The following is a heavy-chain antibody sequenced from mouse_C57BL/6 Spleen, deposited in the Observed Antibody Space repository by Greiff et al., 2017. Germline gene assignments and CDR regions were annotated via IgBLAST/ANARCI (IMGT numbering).Heavy chain of an antibody. D-gene: IGHD2-5*01. CDR3: ARRSDYSNYVSPYAMDY. Sequence: QVQLQQSGPELVKPGASVKLSCKASGYTFTSYDINWVKQRPGQGLEWIGWIYPRDGSTKYNEKFKGKATLTVDTSSSTAYMELHSLTSEDSAVYFCARRSDYSNYVSPYAMDYWGQGTSVTVSS. CDR2: IYPRDGST. J-gene: IGHJ4*01. CDR1: GYTFTSYD. V-gene: IGHV1-85*01.